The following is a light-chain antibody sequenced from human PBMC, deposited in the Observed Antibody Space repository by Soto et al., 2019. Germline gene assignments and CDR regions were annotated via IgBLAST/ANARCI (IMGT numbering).Light chain of an antibody. J-gene: IGLJ1*01. CDR3: CSYAGSSTPLI. V-gene: IGLV2-23*02. CDR2: EVS. CDR1: SSDVGSYNL. Sequence: QSELPQPASVSGSPVQSITISCTGTSSDVGSYNLVSWYQQHPGKAPKLMIYEVSKRPSGVSNRFSGSKSGNTASLTISGLQAEDEADYYCCSYAGSSTPLIFGTGTKVTVL.